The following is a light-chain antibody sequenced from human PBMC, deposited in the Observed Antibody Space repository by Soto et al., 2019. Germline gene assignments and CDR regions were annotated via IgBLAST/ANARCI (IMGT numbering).Light chain of an antibody. CDR1: QSVSSN. CDR3: QQYNNWSRT. Sequence: ETVMTQSAATLSVSPGERATLSCRASQSVSSNLAWYQQKPGQAPRLLIYGASTRVTGIPARFSGSGSGTEFTLTISSLQSEDFAVYYCQQYNNWSRTFGQGTKVEIK. CDR2: GAS. J-gene: IGKJ1*01. V-gene: IGKV3-15*01.